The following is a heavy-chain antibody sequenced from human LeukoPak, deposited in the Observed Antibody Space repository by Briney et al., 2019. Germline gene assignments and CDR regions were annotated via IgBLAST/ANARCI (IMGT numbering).Heavy chain of an antibody. D-gene: IGHD3-16*01. J-gene: IGHJ6*03. Sequence: GGSLRLSCAASGFIFRSYEMNWVRQAPGKGLEWVSYISSSGSTIYYADSVKGRFTISRDNSKNTLYLQMNSLRAEDTAVYYCAREPFGGYYYYYYMDVWGKGTTVTVSS. CDR1: GFIFRSYE. CDR3: AREPFGGYYYYYYMDV. CDR2: ISSSGSTI. V-gene: IGHV3-48*03.